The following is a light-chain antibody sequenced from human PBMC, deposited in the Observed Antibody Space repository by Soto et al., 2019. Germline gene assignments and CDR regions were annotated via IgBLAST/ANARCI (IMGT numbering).Light chain of an antibody. CDR1: ESVINNY. V-gene: IGKV3-20*01. CDR2: GAS. CDR3: QQYGGSPLT. Sequence: EIMLTQSPDTLSLSPGEGATLSCRASESVINNYLAWYQQKPGQAPRLHIFGASSRATGIPDRFSGSGSGADFSLTISRLDPEDFAVYYCQQYGGSPLTFGGGTKVDIK. J-gene: IGKJ4*01.